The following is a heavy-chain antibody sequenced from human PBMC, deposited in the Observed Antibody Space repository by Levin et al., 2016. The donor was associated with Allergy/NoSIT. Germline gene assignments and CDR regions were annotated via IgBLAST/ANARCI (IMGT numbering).Heavy chain of an antibody. Sequence: GGSLRLSCAASGFTFSSYGMHWVRQAPGKGLEWVAVIWYDGSNKYYADSVKGRFTISRDNSKNTLYLQMNSLRAEDTAVYYCAREHSGGLIFDSWGQGTLVTVSS. D-gene: IGHD2-15*01. CDR2: IWYDGSNK. CDR3: AREHSGGLIFDS. V-gene: IGHV3-33*01. J-gene: IGHJ4*02. CDR1: GFTFSSYG.